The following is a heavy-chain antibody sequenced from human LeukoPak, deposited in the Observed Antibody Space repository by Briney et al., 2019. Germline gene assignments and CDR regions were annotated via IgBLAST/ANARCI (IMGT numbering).Heavy chain of an antibody. J-gene: IGHJ4*02. Sequence: GRSLRLSCAASGITFKDILHWVRQAPGKGLEWVSGISWNGDNIGYADFVKGRFTISRDDAKNSLYLQMNRLRPEDTALYYCVKGGGDFDWIRDYFDSWGQGTLVTVSS. CDR2: ISWNGDNI. CDR3: VKGGGDFDWIRDYFDS. CDR1: GITFKDI. D-gene: IGHD3-9*01. V-gene: IGHV3-9*01.